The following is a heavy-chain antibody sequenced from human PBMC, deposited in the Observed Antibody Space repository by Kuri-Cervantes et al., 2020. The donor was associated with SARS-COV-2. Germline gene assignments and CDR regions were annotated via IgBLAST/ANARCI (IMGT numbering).Heavy chain of an antibody. CDR2: MYYTGST. Sequence: SETLSLTCTVSGGSVRSGSYYWSWIRQPPGKGLEWLGYMYYTGSTNYNPSLKSRVTISVDTSKNQFSLKLSSVTAADTAVYYCARDLPGYCSGGSCEGQFGYWGQGTLVTVSS. CDR1: GGSVRSGSYY. V-gene: IGHV4-61*01. D-gene: IGHD2-15*01. J-gene: IGHJ4*02. CDR3: ARDLPGYCSGGSCEGQFGY.